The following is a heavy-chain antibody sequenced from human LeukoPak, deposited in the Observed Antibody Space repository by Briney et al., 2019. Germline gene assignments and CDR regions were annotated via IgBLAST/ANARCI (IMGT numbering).Heavy chain of an antibody. CDR2: ISDSGGSR. J-gene: IGHJ3*02. V-gene: IGHV3-23*01. Sequence: GGSLRLSCGAFGFTFSTYAMSWVRQAPGKGLEWASGISDSGGSRHFADSVKGRFTISRDNSKNSLYLQMNSLRAEDTAVYYCAGTLYSGYGLGSLGAFDIWGQGTMVSVSS. CDR3: AGTLYSGYGLGSLGAFDI. CDR1: GFTFSTYA. D-gene: IGHD5-12*01.